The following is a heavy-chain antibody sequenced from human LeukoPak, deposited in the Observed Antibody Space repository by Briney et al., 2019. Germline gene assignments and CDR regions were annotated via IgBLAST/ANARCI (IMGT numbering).Heavy chain of an antibody. CDR2: INPSGGST. V-gene: IGHV1-46*03. J-gene: IGHJ4*02. D-gene: IGHD3-10*01. Sequence: GASVKVSCKASGYTFTSYYMHWVRQAPGQGLEWMGIINPSGGSTGYAQKFQGRVTMTRDTSTSTVYMELSSLRSEDTAVYYCARSITMVRGVKSFDYWGQGTLVTVSS. CDR1: GYTFTSYY. CDR3: ARSITMVRGVKSFDY.